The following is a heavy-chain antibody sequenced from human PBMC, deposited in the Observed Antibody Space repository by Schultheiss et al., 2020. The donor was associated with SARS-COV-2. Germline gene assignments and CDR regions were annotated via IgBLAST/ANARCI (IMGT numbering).Heavy chain of an antibody. CDR1: GGSISSSSNY. J-gene: IGHJ6*03. CDR3: ARVHDFWSGYSYYYMDV. CDR2: INHSGST. D-gene: IGHD3-3*01. Sequence: SQTLSLTCPVSGGSISSSSNYWSWIRQPPGKGLEWIGEINHSGSTNYNPSLKSRVTISVDTSKNQFSLKLSSVTAADTAVYYCARVHDFWSGYSYYYMDVWCKGTTVTISS. V-gene: IGHV4-39*07.